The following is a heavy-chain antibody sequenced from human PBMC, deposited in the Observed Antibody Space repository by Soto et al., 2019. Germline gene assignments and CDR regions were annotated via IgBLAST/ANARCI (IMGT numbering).Heavy chain of an antibody. CDR2: IIPIFGTA. CDR1: GGTFSSYA. V-gene: IGHV1-69*01. Sequence: QVQLVQSGAEVKKPGSSVKVSCKASGGTFSSYAISWVRQAPGQGLEWMGGIIPIFGTANYAQKFQGRVTITAEESTSTAYMELSSLRCEDTAVYYCARGLWDYGDSYDAFDIWGQGTMVTVSS. J-gene: IGHJ3*02. CDR3: ARGLWDYGDSYDAFDI. D-gene: IGHD4-17*01.